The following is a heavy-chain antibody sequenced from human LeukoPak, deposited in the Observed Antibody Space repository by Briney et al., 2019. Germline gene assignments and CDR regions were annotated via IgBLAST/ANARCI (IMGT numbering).Heavy chain of an antibody. CDR3: ATLDSSGSNYYXXGMDV. CDR2: IYYRGST. J-gene: IGHJ6*02. Sequence: SETLSLTCTVSGGSISSYYWSWIRQPPGKGLEWIGYIYYRGSTNYNPSLKSRVTISVDTSKNQFSLKLSSVTAADTAVYYCATLDSSGSNYYXXGMDVWGQGTTVTVSS. V-gene: IGHV4-59*01. D-gene: IGHD3-22*01. CDR1: GGSISSYY.